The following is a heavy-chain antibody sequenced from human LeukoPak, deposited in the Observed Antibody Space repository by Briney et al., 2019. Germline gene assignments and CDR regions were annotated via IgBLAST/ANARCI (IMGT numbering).Heavy chain of an antibody. Sequence: PSETLPLTCTVSGGSITYYYWSWIRQPPGKGLEWIGCIYYSGSTYYNPSLKSRVTISVDTSKNQFSLKLSSVTAADTAVYYCARGEGTVGATRSHFDYWGQEPWSPSPQ. CDR3: ARGEGTVGATRSHFDY. CDR1: GGSITYYY. J-gene: IGHJ4*01. V-gene: IGHV4-30-4*08. CDR2: IYYSGST. D-gene: IGHD1-26*01.